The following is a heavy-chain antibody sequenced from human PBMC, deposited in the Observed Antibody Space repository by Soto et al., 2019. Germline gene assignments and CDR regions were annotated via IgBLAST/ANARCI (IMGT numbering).Heavy chain of an antibody. CDR3: TNRRNVLRFLEWSSGMDV. J-gene: IGHJ6*02. D-gene: IGHD3-3*01. V-gene: IGHV3-30*18. CDR1: GFTFSNYG. CDR2: ISDDGSNK. Sequence: GGSLRLSCAASGFTFSNYGMHWVRQAPGKGLEWVAFISDDGSNKYYADSMKGRFTMSRDNSKSTLYLQMSSLRVEDTAVYYCTNRRNVLRFLEWSSGMDVCGRGPTVTVSS.